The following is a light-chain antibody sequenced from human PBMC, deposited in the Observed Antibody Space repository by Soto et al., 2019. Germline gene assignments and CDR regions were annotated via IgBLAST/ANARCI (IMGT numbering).Light chain of an antibody. V-gene: IGLV2-14*01. CDR1: SSDIGNYDF. J-gene: IGLJ2*01. CDR2: EVS. CDR3: SSYTTSTSFIL. Sequence: QSVLTQPASVSGSPGQSITISCTGTSSDIGNYDFVSWYQQVPGTAPKAMIYEVSSRPSGVSNRFSGSKSGNTASLTIFGLQAEDEAYYYCSSYTTSTSFILFGGGTKVTVL.